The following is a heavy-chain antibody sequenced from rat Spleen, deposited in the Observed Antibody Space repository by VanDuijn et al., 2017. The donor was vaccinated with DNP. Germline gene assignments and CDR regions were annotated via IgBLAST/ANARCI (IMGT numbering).Heavy chain of an antibody. D-gene: IGHD1-12*02. CDR3: ADNDYDGANSYYAMYA. V-gene: IGHV5-7*01. Sequence: EVQLVESGGGLVQPGRSLKLSCAASGFTFSDYNMAWVRQAPKKGLEWVATISYDGSSTYYRDSVKGRFTISRDKEENTVYLQMNILRSEYTATYYCADNDYDGANSYYAMYAWGQGVMVTVSS. J-gene: IGHJ2*01. CDR1: GFTFSDYN. CDR2: ISYDGSST.